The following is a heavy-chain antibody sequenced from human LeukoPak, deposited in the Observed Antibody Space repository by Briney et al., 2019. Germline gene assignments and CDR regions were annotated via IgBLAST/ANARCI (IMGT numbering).Heavy chain of an antibody. Sequence: GGSLRLSCAASGFTFSSYEMNWVRQAPGKGLEWVSYISSSGSTIYYADSVKGGFTISRDNAKNSLYLQMNSLRAEDTAVYYCARDLDYSNPPRDGMDVWGQGTTVTVSS. CDR2: ISSSGSTI. CDR3: ARDLDYSNPPRDGMDV. CDR1: GFTFSSYE. D-gene: IGHD4-11*01. V-gene: IGHV3-48*03. J-gene: IGHJ6*02.